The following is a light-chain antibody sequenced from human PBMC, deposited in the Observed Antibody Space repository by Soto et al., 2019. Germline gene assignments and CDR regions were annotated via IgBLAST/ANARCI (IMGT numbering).Light chain of an antibody. CDR1: ERIYSAY. V-gene: IGKV3-20*01. J-gene: IGKJ5*01. CDR2: GTS. Sequence: EKVMTQSPATLSASPGERATLSCRASERIYSAYLGWYQQKPGLAPRLLIYGTSSRATGIPDRFSGSGSGTDFTLTISRLEPEDFAVYYCQQYGNSPITFGQGTRLEIK. CDR3: QQYGNSPIT.